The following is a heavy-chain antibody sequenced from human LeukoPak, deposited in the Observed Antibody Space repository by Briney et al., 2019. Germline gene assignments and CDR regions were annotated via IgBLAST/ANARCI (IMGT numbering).Heavy chain of an antibody. V-gene: IGHV1-2*02. J-gene: IGHJ5*02. CDR3: ARVSRSIAARRGNWFDP. CDR2: INPNSGGT. D-gene: IGHD6-6*01. Sequence: ASVKVSCKASGYTFTGYYMHWVRQAPGQGLEWMGWINPNSGGTNYAQKFQGRVTMTRDTSISTAYMELIRLRSDDTAVYYCARVSRSIAARRGNWFDPWGQGTLVTVSS. CDR1: GYTFTGYY.